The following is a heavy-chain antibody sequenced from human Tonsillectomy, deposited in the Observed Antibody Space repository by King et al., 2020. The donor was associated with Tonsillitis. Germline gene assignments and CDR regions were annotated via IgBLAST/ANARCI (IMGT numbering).Heavy chain of an antibody. Sequence: VQLQESGPGLVKPSETLSLTCTVSGDSISTYYWSWIRQPPGKGLEWIGYIHFIGSTNYNPSLESRVTISVDTSKKQTSLKLRSVTAADTAVYYCARGSRQGWGSGLTFDSWGQGTLVTVSS. J-gene: IGHJ4*02. CDR1: GDSISTYY. V-gene: IGHV4-59*01. D-gene: IGHD3-16*01. CDR2: IHFIGST. CDR3: ARGSRQGWGSGLTFDS.